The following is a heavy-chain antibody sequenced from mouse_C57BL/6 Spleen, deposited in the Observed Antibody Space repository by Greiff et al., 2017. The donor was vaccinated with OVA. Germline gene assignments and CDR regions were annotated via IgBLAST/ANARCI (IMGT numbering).Heavy chain of an antibody. CDR1: GYTFTSYW. CDR3: ARTGTGYYAMDY. J-gene: IGHJ4*01. Sequence: QVHVKQSGAELVKPGASVKMSCKASGYTFTSYWITWVKQRPGQGLEWIGDIYPGSGSTNYNEKFKSKATLTVDTSSSTAYMQLSSLTSEDSAVYYCARTGTGYYAMDYWGQGTSVTVSS. V-gene: IGHV1-55*01. D-gene: IGHD4-1*01. CDR2: IYPGSGST.